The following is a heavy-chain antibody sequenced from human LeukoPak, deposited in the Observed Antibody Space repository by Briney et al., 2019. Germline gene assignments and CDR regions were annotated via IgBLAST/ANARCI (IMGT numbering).Heavy chain of an antibody. CDR1: GLSSSTFA. CDR3: AKARWVSSTEAVR. CDR2: IRGNGET. V-gene: IGHV3-23*01. D-gene: IGHD3-16*01. Sequence: AGYLRRSGAASGLSSSTFAMSWVRHGPASGLEWVSSIRGNGETFYADSVKGRFTLSTDISRNTVYVQLNNLRVEDTARYYSAKARWVSSTEAVRWGQGTLVTVSS. J-gene: IGHJ4*02.